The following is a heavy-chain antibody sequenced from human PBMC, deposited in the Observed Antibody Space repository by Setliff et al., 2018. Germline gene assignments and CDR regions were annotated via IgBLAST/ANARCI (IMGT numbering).Heavy chain of an antibody. D-gene: IGHD6-6*01. J-gene: IGHJ4*02. CDR1: GGSFTTYF. CDR3: ARDPSSVAARPGY. Sequence: PSETLSLTCAVYGGSFTTYFWSWIRQPPGKGLEWIGEISHSGSTNYNPSLKSRVTMSVDRSKNQFSLNLNSVTAADTAVYYCARDPSSVAARPGYWGQGTLVTVSS. V-gene: IGHV4-34*01. CDR2: ISHSGST.